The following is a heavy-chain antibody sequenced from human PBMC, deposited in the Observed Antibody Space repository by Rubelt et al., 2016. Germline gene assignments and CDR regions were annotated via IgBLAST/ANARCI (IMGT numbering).Heavy chain of an antibody. CDR2: INHSGRT. D-gene: IGHD4-17*01. CDR1: GGSFSGYY. J-gene: IGHJ4*02. CDR3: ARQSGYGDQINY. V-gene: IGHV4-34*01. Sequence: QVQLQESGPGLVKPSETLSLTCAVYGGSFSGYYWSWIRQPPGKGLEWIGEINHSGRTNYNPSLKSRVTISIHTSKKQFSLKLDSVTAADTAVYYCARQSGYGDQINYWGQGTLVTVSS.